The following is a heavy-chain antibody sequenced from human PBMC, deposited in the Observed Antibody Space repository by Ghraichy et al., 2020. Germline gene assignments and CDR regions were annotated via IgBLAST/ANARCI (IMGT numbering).Heavy chain of an antibody. Sequence: SETLSLTCTVSGGSISSYYWSWIRQPPGKGLEWIGYIYYSGSTNYNPSLKSRVTISVDTSKNQFSLKLSSVTAADTAVYYCARDKADFGVVKPLYGMDVWGQGTTVTVSS. D-gene: IGHD3-3*01. J-gene: IGHJ6*02. CDR1: GGSISSYY. CDR2: IYYSGST. V-gene: IGHV4-59*01. CDR3: ARDKADFGVVKPLYGMDV.